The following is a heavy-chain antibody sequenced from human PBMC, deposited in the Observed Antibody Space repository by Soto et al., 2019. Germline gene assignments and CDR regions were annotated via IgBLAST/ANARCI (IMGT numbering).Heavy chain of an antibody. Sequence: QVQLQESGPGLVKPSQTLSLTCTVSGGSISSGDYYWSWIRQPPGKGLEWIGYIYYSGSTYYNPSLKSRVTISVDTAKNQFSLKLSSVTAADTAVYYCARSGYCTNCVCYTPFDYWGQGTLVTVSS. CDR3: ARSGYCTNCVCYTPFDY. CDR1: GGSISSGDYY. V-gene: IGHV4-30-4*01. J-gene: IGHJ4*02. CDR2: IYYSGST. D-gene: IGHD2-8*01.